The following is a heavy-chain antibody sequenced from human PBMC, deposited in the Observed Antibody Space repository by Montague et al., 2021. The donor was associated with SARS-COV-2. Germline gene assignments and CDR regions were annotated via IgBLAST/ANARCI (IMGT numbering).Heavy chain of an antibody. CDR2: INQSGST. CDR3: ARGQSGITMLVVAILGVEFYFDN. V-gene: IGHV4-34*01. CDR1: GGSFSDSH. Sequence: SETPSLTCAVYGGSFSDSHWSWLRQPPGKGLEWIGEINQSGSTKYNPSLKSRVTISVDTSKNQFSLKLSSLTAADTAVYYCARGQSGITMLVVAILGVEFYFDNWGQGTLVTVSS. J-gene: IGHJ4*02. D-gene: IGHD3-22*01.